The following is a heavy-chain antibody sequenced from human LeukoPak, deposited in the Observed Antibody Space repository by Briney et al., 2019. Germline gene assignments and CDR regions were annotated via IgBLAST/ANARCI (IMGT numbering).Heavy chain of an antibody. D-gene: IGHD1-1*01. CDR2: IYYSGST. CDR1: GFTVSSNY. V-gene: IGHV4-31*02. J-gene: IGHJ5*02. CDR3: ARVRQLATTGGDWFDP. Sequence: LRLSCAASGFTVSSNYMSWIRQHPGKGLEWIGYIYYSGSTYYNPSLKSRVTISVDTSKNQFSLKLSSVTAADTAVYYCARVRQLATTGGDWFDPWGQGTLVTVSS.